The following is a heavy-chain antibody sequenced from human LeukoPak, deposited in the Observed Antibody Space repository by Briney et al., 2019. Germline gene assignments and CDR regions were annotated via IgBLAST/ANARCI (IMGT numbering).Heavy chain of an antibody. Sequence: GGSLRLSCAASGFTFSRYSMNWVRQAPGKGLDWFSSISSSSTYIYYADSVKGRFTVSRDNAKNSLYLQMNSLRAEDTAVYYCARVGDGYKNDAFDIWGQGTVVTVSS. CDR3: ARVGDGYKNDAFDI. CDR1: GFTFSRYS. J-gene: IGHJ3*02. D-gene: IGHD5-24*01. CDR2: ISSSSTYI. V-gene: IGHV3-21*01.